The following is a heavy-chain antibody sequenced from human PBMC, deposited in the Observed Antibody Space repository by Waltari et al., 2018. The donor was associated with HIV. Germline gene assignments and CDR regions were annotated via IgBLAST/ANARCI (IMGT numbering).Heavy chain of an antibody. CDR1: GYNFSRYW. J-gene: IGHJ4*02. D-gene: IGHD1-1*01. Sequence: EVQLVQSGAEMKEPGESLKISCKTSGYNFSRYWIAWVRQMPGKGLEWIGVMFPGDSDTRYNPSFLCHVTSSADKSTATTYLQWRSLKASDTAIYFCATGDTGTEHLDYWGQGTLVTASS. V-gene: IGHV5-51*01. CDR2: MFPGDSDT. CDR3: ATGDTGTEHLDY.